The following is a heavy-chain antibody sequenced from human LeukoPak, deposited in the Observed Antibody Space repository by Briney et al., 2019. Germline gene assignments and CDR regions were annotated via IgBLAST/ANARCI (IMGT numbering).Heavy chain of an antibody. V-gene: IGHV3-7*01. CDR1: GFTFSSYW. CDR2: IKQDGSEK. CDR3: ARERWLRANYYYYYMDV. D-gene: IGHD5-12*01. J-gene: IGHJ6*03. Sequence: GGSLRLSCAASGFTFSSYWLSWVRQAPGKGLEWVANIKQDGSEKYYVDSVKGRFTISRDNAKNSLYLQMNSLRAEDTAVYYCARERWLRANYYYYYMDVWGKGTTVTVSS.